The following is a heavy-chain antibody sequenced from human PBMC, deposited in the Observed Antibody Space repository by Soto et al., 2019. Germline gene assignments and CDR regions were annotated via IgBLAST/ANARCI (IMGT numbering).Heavy chain of an antibody. D-gene: IGHD2-2*01. J-gene: IGHJ6*03. CDR3: ARADLGYCRSTSCYESYYYYYMDV. Sequence: GGSLRLSCAASGFTFSSYDMHWVRQATGKGLEWVSAIGTAGDTYYPGSVKGRFTISRENAKNSLYLQMNSLRAGDTAVYYCARADLGYCRSTSCYESYYYYYMDVWGKGTTVTVSS. CDR1: GFTFSSYD. CDR2: IGTAGDT. V-gene: IGHV3-13*01.